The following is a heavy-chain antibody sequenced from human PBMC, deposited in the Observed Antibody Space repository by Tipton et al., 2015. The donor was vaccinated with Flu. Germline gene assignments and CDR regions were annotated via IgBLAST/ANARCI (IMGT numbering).Heavy chain of an antibody. Sequence: TLSLTCTVSGGSISSYYWSWIRQPAGKGLEWIGRIDTSGSTNYNPSPKSRVTMSVDTSKNQLSLTLSSVTAADTAAYYCARSYGSGSLLLYWYFDLWGRGTLVTVSS. V-gene: IGHV4-4*07. CDR1: GGSISSYY. CDR2: IDTSGST. D-gene: IGHD3-10*01. CDR3: ARSYGSGSLLLYWYFDL. J-gene: IGHJ2*01.